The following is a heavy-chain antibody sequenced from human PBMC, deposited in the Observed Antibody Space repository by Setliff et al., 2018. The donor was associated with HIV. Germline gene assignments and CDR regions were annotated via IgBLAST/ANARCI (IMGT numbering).Heavy chain of an antibody. CDR3: AKDGISGGSYPPYYFDY. CDR1: GFTFSSYE. Sequence: GGSLRLSCAASGFTFSSYEMNWVRQAPGKGLEWVSYISSSGSSTYYADSVKGRFTISRDNSKNTLYLQMNRLRVDDTAVYYCAKDGISGGSYPPYYFDYWGHGTLVTVSS. J-gene: IGHJ4*01. D-gene: IGHD2-15*01. V-gene: IGHV3-48*03. CDR2: ISSSGSST.